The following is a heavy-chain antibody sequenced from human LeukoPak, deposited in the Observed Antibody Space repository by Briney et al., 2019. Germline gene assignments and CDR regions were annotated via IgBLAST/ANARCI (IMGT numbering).Heavy chain of an antibody. V-gene: IGHV4-34*01. J-gene: IGHJ5*02. CDR1: GGSFSDYY. CDR2: INHSGST. CDR3: ARRKDSSGYSGRMGWFDP. Sequence: SETLSLTCAVYGGSFSDYYWSWIRQPPGKGLEWIGEINHSGSTNYNPSLKSRVTISVDTSKNQFSLKLSSVTAADTAVYYCARRKDSSGYSGRMGWFDPWGQGTLVTVSS. D-gene: IGHD3-22*01.